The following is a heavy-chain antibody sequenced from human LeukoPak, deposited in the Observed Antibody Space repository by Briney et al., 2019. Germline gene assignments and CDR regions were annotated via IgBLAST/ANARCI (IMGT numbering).Heavy chain of an antibody. V-gene: IGHV4-61*08. J-gene: IGHJ5*02. CDR2: IYYSGST. D-gene: IGHD2-2*01. CDR1: GGSVSSGGYY. CDR3: ASLFCTRTSCFFLDP. Sequence: PSETLSLTCTVSGGSVSSGGYYWSWIRQPPGKGLEWFGYIYYSGSTYYNPSLKSRVTISLDTSRNQFSLKLSSVTATDTAVYYCASLFCTRTSCFFLDPWGQGTLVTVSS.